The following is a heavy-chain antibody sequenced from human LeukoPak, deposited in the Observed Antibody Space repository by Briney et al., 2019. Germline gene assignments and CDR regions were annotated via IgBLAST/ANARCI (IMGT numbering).Heavy chain of an antibody. J-gene: IGHJ5*02. CDR3: ARVGLGVGSGRKASGFDP. CDR2: ISSNSNI. V-gene: IGHV3-21*01. CDR1: GFTFSSYS. D-gene: IGHD3-10*01. Sequence: KSGGSLRLSCAASGFTFSSYSMNWVRQAPGKGLEWVSSISSNSNIYYADSVKGRFTISRDNAKNSLYLQMNSLRAEDTAVYYCARVGLGVGSGRKASGFDPWGQGTLVTVSS.